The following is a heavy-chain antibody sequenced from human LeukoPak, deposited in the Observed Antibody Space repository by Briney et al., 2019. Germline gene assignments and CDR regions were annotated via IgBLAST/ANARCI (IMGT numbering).Heavy chain of an antibody. CDR2: ISGSGGST. Sequence: GGSLRLSCAASGFNFANHAMSWVRQTAGKGLEWVSAISGSGGSTYYADSVKGRFTISRDNSKNTLYLQMNSLRAEDTAVYYCAKEGRCSSTSCYSHVDYWGQGTLVTVSS. CDR1: GFNFANHA. J-gene: IGHJ4*02. V-gene: IGHV3-23*01. D-gene: IGHD2-2*01. CDR3: AKEGRCSSTSCYSHVDY.